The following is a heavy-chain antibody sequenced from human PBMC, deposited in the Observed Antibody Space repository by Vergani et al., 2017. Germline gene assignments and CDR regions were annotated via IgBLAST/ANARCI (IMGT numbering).Heavy chain of an antibody. CDR2: ISSSSSYI. D-gene: IGHD6-19*01. V-gene: IGHV3-21*01. J-gene: IGHJ4*02. Sequence: EVQLVESGGGLVKPGGSLRLSCAASGFTFSSYSMTWVRQAPGKGLEWVASISSSSSYIYYADSVKGRFTISRDNAKNSLYLQMNSLRAEDTAVYYCASDLRDSGWVDYWGQGTLVTVSS. CDR1: GFTFSSYS. CDR3: ASDLRDSGWVDY.